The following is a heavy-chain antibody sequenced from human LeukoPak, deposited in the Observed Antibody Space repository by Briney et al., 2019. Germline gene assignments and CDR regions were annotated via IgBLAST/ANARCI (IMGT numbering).Heavy chain of an antibody. CDR3: ARASQGLWFRYWFDP. Sequence: PSETLSLTCAAYGGSFSGYYWSWIRQPPGKGLEWIGEINHSGSTNYNPSLKSRVTISVDTSKNQFSLKLSSVTAADPAVYYCARASQGLWFRYWFDPWGQGTLVTVSS. CDR2: INHSGST. D-gene: IGHD3-10*01. V-gene: IGHV4-34*01. CDR1: GGSFSGYY. J-gene: IGHJ5*02.